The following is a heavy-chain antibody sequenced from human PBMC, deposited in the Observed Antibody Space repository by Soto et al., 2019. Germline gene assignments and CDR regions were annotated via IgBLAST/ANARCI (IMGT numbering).Heavy chain of an antibody. CDR2: ISAYNGNT. CDR3: ARDIGYSSSAPWWFDP. D-gene: IGHD6-6*01. V-gene: IGHV1-18*04. CDR1: GYTFTIYG. Sequence: ASVKVSCKASGYTFTIYGISCVLQSPLQGLEWMGCISAYNGNTNYAQKLQGRVTMTTDTSTSTAYMELRSLRSDDTAVYYCARDIGYSSSAPWWFDPWGQGTLVTVSS. J-gene: IGHJ5*02.